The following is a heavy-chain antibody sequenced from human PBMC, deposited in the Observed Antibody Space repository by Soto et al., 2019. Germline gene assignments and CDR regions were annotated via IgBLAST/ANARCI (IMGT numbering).Heavy chain of an antibody. J-gene: IGHJ6*02. Sequence: PGGSLRLSCVASGFTFSSYDMHWVRQPTGKGLEWVSAIGSAGDTHYPDSVKGRFTISRENAKNSLRLQMNSLRAGDTAVYYCARANYWSGYYKRDYYGMDVCGQGTTVTVSS. CDR2: IGSAGDT. D-gene: IGHD3-3*01. V-gene: IGHV3-13*01. CDR1: GFTFSSYD. CDR3: ARANYWSGYYKRDYYGMDV.